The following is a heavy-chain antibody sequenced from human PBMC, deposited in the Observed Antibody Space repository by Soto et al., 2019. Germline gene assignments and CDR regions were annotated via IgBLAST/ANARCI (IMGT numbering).Heavy chain of an antibody. D-gene: IGHD3-22*01. Sequence: EVHLVESGGDLIQPGGSLGLSCAASGFTFSSHSMNWVRQAPGKGLEWISYISSDSRTIFYADSVKGRFTVSRDNVKDSQSLQMNSLRDEDTALYYCARGAHDSSGYYARPTTYSFYGMDVWGQGTTVTVSS. CDR3: ARGAHDSSGYYARPTTYSFYGMDV. V-gene: IGHV3-48*02. CDR2: ISSDSRTI. J-gene: IGHJ6*02. CDR1: GFTFSSHS.